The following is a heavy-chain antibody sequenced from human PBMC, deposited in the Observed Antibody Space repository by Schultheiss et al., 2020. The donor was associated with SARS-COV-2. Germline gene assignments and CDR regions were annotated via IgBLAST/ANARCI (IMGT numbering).Heavy chain of an antibody. D-gene: IGHD5-18*01. J-gene: IGHJ6*02. CDR3: AKNLPGYSYGGLGYYYYGMDV. Sequence: GSLRLSCAASGFTFSSYAMSWVRQAPGKGLVWVSRINSDGSNTRYADSVRGRFTISRDNSKNTLYLQMNSLRAEDTAVYYCAKNLPGYSYGGLGYYYYGMDVWGQGTTVTVSS. CDR1: GFTFSSYA. CDR2: INSDGSNT. V-gene: IGHV3-23*01.